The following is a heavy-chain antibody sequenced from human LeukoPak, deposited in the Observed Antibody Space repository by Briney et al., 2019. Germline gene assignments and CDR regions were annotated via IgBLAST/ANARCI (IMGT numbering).Heavy chain of an antibody. V-gene: IGHV1-8*01. CDR2: MNPNSGNT. CDR3: ARGGSGWSLSYDYYYYMDV. D-gene: IGHD6-19*01. CDR1: GYSFSSYD. Sequence: GESLKISCKASGYSFSSYDIKWVRQATGQGLEWMGWMNPNSGNTGYAQKFQGRVTMTRNNSISTAYMELSSLRSEDTAVYYWARGGSGWSLSYDYYYYMDVWGKGATVTVSS. J-gene: IGHJ6*03.